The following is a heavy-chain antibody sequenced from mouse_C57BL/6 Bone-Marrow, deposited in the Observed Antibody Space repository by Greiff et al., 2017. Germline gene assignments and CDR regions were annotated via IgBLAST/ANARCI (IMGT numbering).Heavy chain of an antibody. J-gene: IGHJ4*01. CDR3: ARGVYYFGSSDYAMDY. V-gene: IGHV5-17*01. D-gene: IGHD1-1*01. CDR2: ISSGSSTI. CDR1: GFTFSDYG. Sequence: EVKLVESGGGLVKPGGSLKLSCAASGFTFSDYGMHWVRQAPEKGLVWVAYISSGSSTIYYADTVKGRFTISRDNAKNTLFLQMTSLRSEDTAMYYCARGVYYFGSSDYAMDYWAQETSVTLSS.